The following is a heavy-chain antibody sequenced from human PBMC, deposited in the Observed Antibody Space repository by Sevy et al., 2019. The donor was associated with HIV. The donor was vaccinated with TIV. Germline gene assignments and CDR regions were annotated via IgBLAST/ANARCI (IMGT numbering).Heavy chain of an antibody. CDR3: ATRSGEVGASPPYFDY. CDR2: ISSSGSTI. Sequence: GGSLRLSCAASGFTFSDYNMSWIRQAPGKGLEWVSYISSSGSTIYYADSVKGRFTISRDNAKNSLYLQMNSLRAEDTAVYYCATRSGEVGASPPYFDYWGQGTLVTVSS. J-gene: IGHJ4*02. V-gene: IGHV3-11*01. CDR1: GFTFSDYN. D-gene: IGHD1-26*01.